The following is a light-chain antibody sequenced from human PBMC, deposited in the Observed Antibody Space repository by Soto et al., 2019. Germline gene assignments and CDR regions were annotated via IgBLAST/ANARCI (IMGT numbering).Light chain of an antibody. CDR2: DVS. V-gene: IGLV2-14*03. J-gene: IGLJ2*01. CDR3: SSYTSSSTLL. Sequence: QSALTQPASVSGSPGQSITISCTGTSSDVAGYNYVSWYQQHPGKAPKLMIYDVSDRPSGVSSRFSGSKSGNTASLTISGLQAEDEADYYCSSYTSSSTLLFGGGTKVTVL. CDR1: SSDVAGYNY.